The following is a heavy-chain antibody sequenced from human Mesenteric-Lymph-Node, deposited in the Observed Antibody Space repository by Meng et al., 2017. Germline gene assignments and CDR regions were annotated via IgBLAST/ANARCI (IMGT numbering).Heavy chain of an antibody. J-gene: IGHJ5*02. V-gene: IGHV4-31*11. CDR3: ARASYGSGSPLGESWFDP. Sequence: QEQFQESGSGLVRPSQTLSLPCAVSCDSITSGDYSWTWIRQPPGKGLEWIGYIHSSGSTYYNPSLRSRLTISVDTSKNQFSLKLSSVTAADTAVYYCARASYGSGSPLGESWFDPRGQGTLVTASS. CDR2: IHSSGST. CDR1: CDSITSGDYS. D-gene: IGHD3-10*01.